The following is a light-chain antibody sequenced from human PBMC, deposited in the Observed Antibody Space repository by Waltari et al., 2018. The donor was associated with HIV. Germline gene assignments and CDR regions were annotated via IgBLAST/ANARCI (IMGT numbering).Light chain of an antibody. J-gene: IGKJ3*01. CDR1: QNIYTF. CDR3: LQTYDPPLT. V-gene: IGKV1-39*01. CDR2: GAL. Sequence: IQLTQSLSSLSASFGDRVTFTCRASQNIYTFLNWFQYKPGKAPKLLIYGALSLQRGVPSRFSGRGSGTDFTLTISSLQPEDFATYYCLQTYDPPLTFGPGTKVDIK.